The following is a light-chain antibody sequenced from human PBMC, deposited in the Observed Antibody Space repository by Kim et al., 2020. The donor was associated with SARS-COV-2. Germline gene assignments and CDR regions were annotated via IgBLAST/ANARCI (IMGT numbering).Light chain of an antibody. Sequence: SVSPGESVTPSCRASQTVRSNLAWYQQKPGQAPRLLIYGASVRATTVPARFTGSGSGTEFTLTFSSLQSEDFAVYYCQQYNDWPYTFGQGTKLEI. J-gene: IGKJ2*01. CDR2: GAS. CDR1: QTVRSN. CDR3: QQYNDWPYT. V-gene: IGKV3-15*01.